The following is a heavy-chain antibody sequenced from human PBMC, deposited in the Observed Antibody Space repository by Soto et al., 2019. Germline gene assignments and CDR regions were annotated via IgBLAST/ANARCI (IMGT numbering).Heavy chain of an antibody. V-gene: IGHV1-18*01. J-gene: IGHJ6*02. CDR1: GYTFNNFG. CDR3: ARDKGYGFGWSSSSGMDV. Sequence: ASVKVSCKASGYTFNNFGLSWVRQAPGQGLEWMGWISGYNGNTNSAERFQGRVTMTTDTSTSTAYMEVRSLTSDDTAVYYCARDKGYGFGWSSSSGMDVWGQGTTVTVSS. D-gene: IGHD5-18*01. CDR2: ISGYNGNT.